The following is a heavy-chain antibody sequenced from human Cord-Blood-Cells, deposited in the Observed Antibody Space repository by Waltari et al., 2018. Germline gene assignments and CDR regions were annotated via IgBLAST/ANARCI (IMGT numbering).Heavy chain of an antibody. D-gene: IGHD3-10*01. V-gene: IGHV4-39*01. CDR2: IYYSGGT. CDR1: GGSISSRSYY. Sequence: QLQLQESGPGLVKPSETLSLTCTVSGGSISSRSYYWGWIRQPPGKGLEWIGSIYYSGGTYYHPSLKSRVTISVDTSTNQFSLKLSSVTAADTAVYYCASTYYYGSGSYYNHAFDIWGQGTMVTVSS. CDR3: ASTYYYGSGSYYNHAFDI. J-gene: IGHJ3*02.